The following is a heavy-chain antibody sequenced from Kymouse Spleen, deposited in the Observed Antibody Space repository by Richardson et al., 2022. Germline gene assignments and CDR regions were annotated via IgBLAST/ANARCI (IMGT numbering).Heavy chain of an antibody. D-gene: IGHD3-10*01. J-gene: IGHJ6*02. CDR1: GFTFSDYY. CDR2: ISSSGSTI. V-gene: IGHV3-11*01. CDR3: ARDRYYYGSGSPRYYYYGMDV. Sequence: QVQLVESGGGLVKPGGSLRLSCAASGFTFSDYYMSWIRQAPGKGLEWVSYISSSGSTIYYADSVKGRFTISRDNAKNSLYLQMNSLRAEDTAVYYCARDRYYYGSGSPRYYYYGMDVWGQGTTVTVSS.